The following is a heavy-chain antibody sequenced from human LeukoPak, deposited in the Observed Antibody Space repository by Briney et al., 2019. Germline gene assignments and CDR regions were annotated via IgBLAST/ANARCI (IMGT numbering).Heavy chain of an antibody. CDR1: GGTFSSYA. CDR3: ARAPSVGAMLAVFDY. V-gene: IGHV1-69*05. Sequence: SVKVSCKASGGTFSSYAISWVRQAPGQGLEWMGGIIPIFGTANYAQKFQGRVTITTDESTSTAYMELSSLRSEDTAVYYCARAPSVGAMLAVFDYWGQGTLVTVSS. D-gene: IGHD1-26*01. J-gene: IGHJ4*02. CDR2: IIPIFGTA.